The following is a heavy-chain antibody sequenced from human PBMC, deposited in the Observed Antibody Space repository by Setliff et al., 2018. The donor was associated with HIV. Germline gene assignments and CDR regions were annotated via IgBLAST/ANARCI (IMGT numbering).Heavy chain of an antibody. J-gene: IGHJ4*01. CDR1: GYSISSGYY. V-gene: IGHV4-38-2*02. CDR2: IYHSGST. D-gene: IGHD5-12*01. Sequence: PSETLSLTCAVSGYSISSGYYWGWIRRPPGKGLEWIGSIYHSGSTNYNPSFRSRVTISVDSSKNQFSLKLSSVTAADTAVYYCARDARWLQFPYFDYWGQGTLVTVSS. CDR3: ARDARWLQFPYFDY.